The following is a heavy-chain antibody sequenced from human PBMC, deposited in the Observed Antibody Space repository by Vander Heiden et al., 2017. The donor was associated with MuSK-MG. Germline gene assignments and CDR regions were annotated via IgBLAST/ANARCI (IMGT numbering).Heavy chain of an antibody. D-gene: IGHD5-18*01. CDR2: VNPSGHVT. CDR3: AREFGGSGYSYKDY. Sequence: EVQLLESGGGLVQPGGSLRLSCEASGFTFSNYAMSWVRQSPAKGLEWLSTVNPSGHVTFYEDAVRGRLTISRDNSKNTLYLQMNSLSGEDTAIYYCAREFGGSGYSYKDYWGQGTLVTVSS. J-gene: IGHJ4*02. V-gene: IGHV3-23*01. CDR1: GFTFSNYA.